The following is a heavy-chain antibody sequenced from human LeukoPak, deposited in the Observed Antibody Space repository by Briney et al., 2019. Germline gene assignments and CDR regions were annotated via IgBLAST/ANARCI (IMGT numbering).Heavy chain of an antibody. Sequence: GGSLRLSRAASGFIFSSYSMNWVRQAPGKGLEWVSSISSSSSYIYYADSVRGRFTISRDNAKNSLYLQMNSLRAEDTAVYYCTRDGSGWSNYWGQGTPVTASS. CDR3: TRDGSGWSNY. D-gene: IGHD6-19*01. CDR1: GFIFSSYS. J-gene: IGHJ4*02. CDR2: ISSSSSYI. V-gene: IGHV3-21*01.